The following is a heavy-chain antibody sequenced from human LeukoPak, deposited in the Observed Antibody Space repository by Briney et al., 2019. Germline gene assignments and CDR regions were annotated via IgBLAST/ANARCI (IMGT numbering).Heavy chain of an antibody. CDR3: AKSYSSSSYYYYYGMDV. J-gene: IGHJ6*02. V-gene: IGHV3-30*18. D-gene: IGHD6-13*01. Sequence: GGSLRLFCAVSGFTFSSYCMHWVRQAPGKGLEWVAVISYDGSNKYYADSVKDRFTISRDNSKNTLYLQMNSLRAEDTAVYYCAKSYSSSSYYYYYGMDVWGQGTTVTVSS. CDR2: ISYDGSNK. CDR1: GFTFSSYC.